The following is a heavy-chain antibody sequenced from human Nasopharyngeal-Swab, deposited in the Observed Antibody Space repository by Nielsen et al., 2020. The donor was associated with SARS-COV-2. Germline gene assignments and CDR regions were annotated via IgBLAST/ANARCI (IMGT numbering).Heavy chain of an antibody. V-gene: IGHV3-30*03. D-gene: IGHD4-17*01. Sequence: GESLKISCAASGFTFSTYWKHWVRQAPGKGLEWVAFIAHDASNEYSGDSVKGRFSISRDSSKNTLYLQMDSLRGEDTAVYYCARDAPAHYGAFYWGRGTLVTVSS. J-gene: IGHJ4*02. CDR1: GFTFSTYW. CDR2: IAHDASNE. CDR3: ARDAPAHYGAFY.